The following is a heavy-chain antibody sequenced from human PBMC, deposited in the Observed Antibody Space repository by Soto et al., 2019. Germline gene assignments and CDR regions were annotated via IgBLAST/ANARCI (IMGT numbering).Heavy chain of an antibody. CDR1: GFTFSSYA. CDR3: AKDEVGAIYYSYYGMDV. V-gene: IGHV3-23*01. D-gene: IGHD1-26*01. J-gene: IGHJ6*02. CDR2: ISGSGGST. Sequence: EVQLLESGGGLVQPGGSLRLSCAASGFTFSSYAMSWVRQAPGKGLEWVSAISGSGGSTYYADSVKGRFTISRDDSKTTLYLKMNRLRAEDTAVYYCAKDEVGAIYYSYYGMDVLGQGTTVTFS.